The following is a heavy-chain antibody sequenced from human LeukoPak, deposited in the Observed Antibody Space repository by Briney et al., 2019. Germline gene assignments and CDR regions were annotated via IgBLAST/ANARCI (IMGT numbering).Heavy chain of an antibody. D-gene: IGHD2-15*01. Sequence: GGSLRLSCAASGFTFSNFDMNWVRQAPGKGLEWVSSISGSGVISGSGGATYYADSVKGRFTISRDNSKNTLYLQMNSLRAEDTAVYYCATKYCSGSSCYWGQGTLVTVSS. V-gene: IGHV3-23*01. CDR1: GFTFSNFD. J-gene: IGHJ4*02. CDR2: ISGSGVISGSGGAT. CDR3: ATKYCSGSSCY.